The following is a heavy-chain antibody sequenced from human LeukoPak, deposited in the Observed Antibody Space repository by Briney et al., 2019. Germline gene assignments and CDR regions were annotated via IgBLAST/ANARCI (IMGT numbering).Heavy chain of an antibody. CDR1: GFTVSAYY. V-gene: IGHV3-53*01. CDR2: IYTGGDT. J-gene: IGHJ3*02. Sequence: GGSLSLSCAASGFTVSAYYMNWVRQAPGKGLEWVSIIYTGGDTYYADSVKGRFTISRDISKNTLYLQMNSLRAEDTAVYYCARARKLDAFDIWGQGTMVTVSS. D-gene: IGHD1-7*01. CDR3: ARARKLDAFDI.